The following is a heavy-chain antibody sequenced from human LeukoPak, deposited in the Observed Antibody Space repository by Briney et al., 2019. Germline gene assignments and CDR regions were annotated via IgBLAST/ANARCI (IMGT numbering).Heavy chain of an antibody. V-gene: IGHV4-39*07. J-gene: IGHJ5*02. CDR1: GGSISSSSYY. CDR2: IYYSGST. CDR3: ARYILTPNWFDP. Sequence: PSETLSLTCTVSGGSISSSSYYWGWIRQPPGKGLEWIGSIYYSGSTYYNPSLKSRVTISVDTSKNQFSLKLSSVTAADTAVYYCARYILTPNWFDPWGQGTLVTVSS. D-gene: IGHD3-9*01.